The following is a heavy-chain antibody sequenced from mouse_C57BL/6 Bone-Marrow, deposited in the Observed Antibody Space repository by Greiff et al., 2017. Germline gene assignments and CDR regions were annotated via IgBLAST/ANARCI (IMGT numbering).Heavy chain of an antibody. J-gene: IGHJ1*03. CDR1: GYTFTSYT. V-gene: IGHV1-4*01. Sequence: VPLHPSGAELARPGASVKMSCKASGYTFTSYTMHWVKQRPGQGLEWIGYINPSSGYTKSNQKFKDKSTLTAEKSSSTAYMQLSILKSSYSAVYYCSRYYSSSYWYFYVWGTGTTVTVSS. CDR2: INPSSGYT. D-gene: IGHD1-1*01. CDR3: SRYYSSSYWYFYV.